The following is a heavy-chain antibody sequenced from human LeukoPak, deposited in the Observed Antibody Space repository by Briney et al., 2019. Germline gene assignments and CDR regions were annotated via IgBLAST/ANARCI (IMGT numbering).Heavy chain of an antibody. J-gene: IGHJ4*02. Sequence: SETLSLTWTVSGXSISSSSTFWAWIRQPPGKGQEWIGNVYYSGNTHYNPSLKSRVTISLDTSKNQFFLRLTSVTAADTAVYYCARHGLYQDYGYWGQGTLVTVSS. CDR1: GXSISSSSTF. CDR3: ARHGLYQDYGY. CDR2: VYYSGNT. D-gene: IGHD3-16*01. V-gene: IGHV4-39*01.